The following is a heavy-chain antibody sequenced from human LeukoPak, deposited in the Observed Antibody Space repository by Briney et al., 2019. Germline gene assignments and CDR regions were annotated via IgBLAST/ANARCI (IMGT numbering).Heavy chain of an antibody. D-gene: IGHD3-3*01. Sequence: ASVKVSCKASGYTFTGYYMHWVRQAPGQGLEWMGWINPNSGGTNYAQKFQGRVTMTRDTSISTAYMELSRLRSDDTAVYYCARRSAYYDFWSGYPPPEFDYWGQGTLVTVSS. V-gene: IGHV1-2*02. CDR2: INPNSGGT. CDR3: ARRSAYYDFWSGYPPPEFDY. J-gene: IGHJ4*02. CDR1: GYTFTGYY.